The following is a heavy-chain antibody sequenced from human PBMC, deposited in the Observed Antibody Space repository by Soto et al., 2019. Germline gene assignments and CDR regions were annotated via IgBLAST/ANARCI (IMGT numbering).Heavy chain of an antibody. D-gene: IGHD2-15*01. V-gene: IGHV1-3*01. CDR1: GYTFTKYA. CDR3: ARGEGYCSGGTCYRWFDP. CDR2: INAGNGNT. J-gene: IGHJ5*02. Sequence: ASLKVSCKASGYTFTKYALHWVRQAPGQRPEWMGWINAGNGNTKYSQKFQGRVTITRDTSASTSYMQLSSLRSEDTAVYYCARGEGYCSGGTCYRWFDPWGQGTLVTVSS.